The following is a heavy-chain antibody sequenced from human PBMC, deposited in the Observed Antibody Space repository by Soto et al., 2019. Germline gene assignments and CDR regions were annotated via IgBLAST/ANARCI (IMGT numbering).Heavy chain of an antibody. CDR3: AKGFLSGGYCANGVCYHFDY. V-gene: IGHV3-30*18. D-gene: IGHD2-8*01. J-gene: IGHJ4*02. CDR1: GFTFSSYG. Sequence: GGSLRLSGAASGFTFSSYGMHCVRQATGKGLERVALMSYDGNSKYYADSVKGRFTVSRDNSRNTQYLQMNTLRVEDTAVYYCAKGFLSGGYCANGVCYHFDYWGQGTPVTVSS. CDR2: MSYDGNSK.